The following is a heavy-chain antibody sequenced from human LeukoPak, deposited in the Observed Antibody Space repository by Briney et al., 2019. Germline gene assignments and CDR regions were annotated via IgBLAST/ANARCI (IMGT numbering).Heavy chain of an antibody. J-gene: IGHJ3*02. CDR1: GGSISSGDYY. CDR2: IYYSGST. CDR3: ARGLGWGSGWYGNDAFDI. Sequence: SQTLSLTCTVSGGSISSGDYYWSWIRQPPGKGLEWIGYIYYSGSTYYNPSLKSRVTISVDTSKNQFSLKLSSVTAADTAVYYCARGLGWGSGWYGNDAFDIWGQGTMVTVSS. D-gene: IGHD6-19*01. V-gene: IGHV4-30-4*01.